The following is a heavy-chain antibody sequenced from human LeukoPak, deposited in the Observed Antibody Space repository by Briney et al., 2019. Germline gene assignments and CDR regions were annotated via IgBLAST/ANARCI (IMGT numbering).Heavy chain of an antibody. CDR1: GFTFSSYE. Sequence: GGSLRLSFAASGFTFSSYEMNWVRQAPGRGLVWVSRINSDGSSASYADSVKGRFTISRDTAKNTLYLQMNSLRAEDTAVYYCAMNYGYYYYYMDVWGRGTTVTVSS. CDR2: INSDGSSA. V-gene: IGHV3-74*01. J-gene: IGHJ6*03. CDR3: AMNYGYYYYYMDV. D-gene: IGHD1-7*01.